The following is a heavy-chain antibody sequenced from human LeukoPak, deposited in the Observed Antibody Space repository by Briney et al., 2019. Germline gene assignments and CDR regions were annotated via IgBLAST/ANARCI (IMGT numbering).Heavy chain of an antibody. Sequence: PGGSLRLSCAASGFTFSSYGMHWVRQAPGKGLEWVAFIRYDGSNKYYADSVKGRFTISRDNSKNTLYLQMNSLRAEDTAVYYCARELPELEHWAFDIWGQGTMVTVSS. CDR2: IRYDGSNK. V-gene: IGHV3-30*02. CDR3: ARELPELEHWAFDI. CDR1: GFTFSSYG. J-gene: IGHJ3*02. D-gene: IGHD1/OR15-1a*01.